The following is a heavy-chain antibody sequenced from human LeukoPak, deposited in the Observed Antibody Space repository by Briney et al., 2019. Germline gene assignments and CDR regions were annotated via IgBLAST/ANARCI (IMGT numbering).Heavy chain of an antibody. CDR1: GFTFSSYA. Sequence: QSGGSLRLSCAASGFTFSSYAMSWVRQAPGKGLEWVSAISGSGGSTYYADSVKGRFTISRDNSKNTLYLQMNSLRAEDTAVYYRAKRGDYCSGGSCYGGVVYYYYMDVWGKGTTVTVSS. D-gene: IGHD2-15*01. J-gene: IGHJ6*03. CDR2: ISGSGGST. CDR3: AKRGDYCSGGSCYGGVVYYYYMDV. V-gene: IGHV3-23*01.